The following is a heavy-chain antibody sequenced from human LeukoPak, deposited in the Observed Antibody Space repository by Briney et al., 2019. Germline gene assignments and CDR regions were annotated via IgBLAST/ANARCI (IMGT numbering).Heavy chain of an antibody. J-gene: IGHJ5*02. Sequence: GGSLRLSCTASGFKFDDYDMSWVRQVPGKGLEWVSGITWNGDKTGYADSVRGRFAISRDNTKKSLYPQMSSLRAEDTALYYCARDPFCSSSSTGCYFEDWFDPWGPGTLVTVSS. CDR1: GFKFDDYD. D-gene: IGHD2-2*01. CDR2: ITWNGDKT. CDR3: ARDPFCSSSSTGCYFEDWFDP. V-gene: IGHV3-20*04.